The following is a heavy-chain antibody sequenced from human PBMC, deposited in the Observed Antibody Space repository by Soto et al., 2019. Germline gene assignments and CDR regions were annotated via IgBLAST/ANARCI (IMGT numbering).Heavy chain of an antibody. CDR1: GFTFDDYA. Sequence: EVQLVESGGGLVQPGRSVRLSCAASGFTFDDYAMHWVREAPGKGLEWVSGISWNSGSVGYADSVKGRFTISRDNAKNSLYLQMNSLRAEDTAFYYCAKDLTNYDSSGHYFDFWGQGTLVTVSS. D-gene: IGHD3-22*01. J-gene: IGHJ4*02. CDR3: AKDLTNYDSSGHYFDF. V-gene: IGHV3-9*01. CDR2: ISWNSGSV.